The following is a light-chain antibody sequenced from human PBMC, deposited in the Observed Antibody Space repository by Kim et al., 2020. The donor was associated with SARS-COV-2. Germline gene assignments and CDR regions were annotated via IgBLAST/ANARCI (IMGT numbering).Light chain of an antibody. Sequence: DIQMTQSPSSLSASVGDRVTITCRASQSISRYLNWYQQKPGKAPNLLIYAASSLQSGVPSRFSGSGSGTDFTLTISSLQPEDFATYYCQQSYSASALTFGGGTKVDIK. V-gene: IGKV1-39*01. J-gene: IGKJ4*01. CDR3: QQSYSASALT. CDR2: AAS. CDR1: QSISRY.